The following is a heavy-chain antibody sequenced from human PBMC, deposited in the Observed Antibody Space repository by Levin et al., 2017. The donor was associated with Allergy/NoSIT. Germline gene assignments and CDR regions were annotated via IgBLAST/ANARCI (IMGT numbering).Heavy chain of an antibody. CDR1: GFTFSDYY. V-gene: IGHV3-11*01. J-gene: IGHJ6*02. CDR2: ISSSGSTI. CDR3: ARDALVATSYYYYGMDG. Sequence: GGSLRLSCAASGFTFSDYYMSWIRQAPGKGLEWVSYISSSGSTIYYADSVKGRFTISRDNAKNSLYLQMNSLRAEDTAVYYCARDALVATSYYYYGMDGWGQGTTVTVSS. D-gene: IGHD5-12*01.